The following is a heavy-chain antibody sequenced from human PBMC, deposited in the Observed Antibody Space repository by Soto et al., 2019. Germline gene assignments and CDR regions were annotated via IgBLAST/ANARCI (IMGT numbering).Heavy chain of an antibody. CDR1: GFTFSSYA. V-gene: IGHV3-23*01. CDR3: AKGGSSGYYPLGDFDY. Sequence: GGSLRLSCAASGFTFSSYAMSWVRQAPGKGLEWVSAISGSGGSTYYADSVKGRFTISRDNSKNTLDLQMNSLRAEDTAVYYCAKGGSSGYYPLGDFDYWGQGTLVTVSS. D-gene: IGHD3-22*01. CDR2: ISGSGGST. J-gene: IGHJ4*02.